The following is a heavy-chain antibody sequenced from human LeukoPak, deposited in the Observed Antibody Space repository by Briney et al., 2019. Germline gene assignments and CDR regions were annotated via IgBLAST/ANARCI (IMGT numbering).Heavy chain of an antibody. CDR3: ARDYHGIDWFYVYI. CDR2: ISYSGST. CDR1: GGSVKGGYYQ. Sequence: SETLSLTCTVSGGSVKGGYYQCSWIRHPPGKGLEWIGYISYSGSTNYNPSLKSRLTMSLDPSKNQFSLNLNSVTAADTAVYYCARDYHGIDWFYVYIWGQGALVAVSS. J-gene: IGHJ4*02. D-gene: IGHD5/OR15-5a*01. V-gene: IGHV4-61*01.